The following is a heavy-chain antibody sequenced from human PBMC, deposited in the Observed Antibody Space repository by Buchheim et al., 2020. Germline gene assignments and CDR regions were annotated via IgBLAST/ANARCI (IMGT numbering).Heavy chain of an antibody. J-gene: IGHJ6*03. CDR1: GYTFVNYG. CDR3: ARDCRSSSSEHAGMDV. D-gene: IGHD6-6*01. CDR2: INPSGGRT. Sequence: QVQLVQSGVEVKKPGASVKVSCKASGYTFVNYGVSWVRQAPGQGLEWMGIINPSGGRTSYAQKFQGRVTMSTDTSTSTVYMELSSLRSEDTAVYYCARDCRSSSSEHAGMDVWGKGTT. V-gene: IGHV1-46*01.